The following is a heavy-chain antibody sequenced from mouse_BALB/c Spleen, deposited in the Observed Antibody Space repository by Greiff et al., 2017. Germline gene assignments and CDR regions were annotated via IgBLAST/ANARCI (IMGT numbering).Heavy chain of an antibody. CDR2: INPSNGRT. Sequence: QVQLQQSGAELVKPGASVKLSCKASGYTFTSYWMHWVKQRPGQGLEWIGEINPSNGRTNYNEKFKSKATLTVDKSSSTAYMQLSSLTSEDSAVYYCARSGNYGAMDYWGQGTSVTVSS. D-gene: IGHD2-1*01. CDR1: GYTFTSYW. J-gene: IGHJ4*01. V-gene: IGHV1S81*02. CDR3: ARSGNYGAMDY.